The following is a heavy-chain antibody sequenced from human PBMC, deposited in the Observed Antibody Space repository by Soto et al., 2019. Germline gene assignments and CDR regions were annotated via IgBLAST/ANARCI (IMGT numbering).Heavy chain of an antibody. J-gene: IGHJ4*02. CDR2: ISGSGGST. D-gene: IGHD2-15*01. CDR1: GFTFSSYA. V-gene: IGHV3-23*01. Sequence: GGSLRLSCAASGFTFSSYAMSWVRQAPGKGLEWVSAISGSGGSTYYADSVKGRFTISRDNSKNTLYLQMNSLRAEDTAVYYCATDIVVVVAAPDFDYWGQGTLVTVSS. CDR3: ATDIVVVVAAPDFDY.